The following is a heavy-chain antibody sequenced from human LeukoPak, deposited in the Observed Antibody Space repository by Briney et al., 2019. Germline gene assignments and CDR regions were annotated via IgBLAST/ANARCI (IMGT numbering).Heavy chain of an antibody. J-gene: IGHJ5*02. CDR3: ARHTYYDFWSGYRELRNNWFDP. CDR1: GYSISSGYY. V-gene: IGHV4-38-2*02. D-gene: IGHD3-3*01. CDR2: IYHSGST. Sequence: SETLSLTCTVSGYSISSGYYWGWIRQPPGKGLEWIGSIYHSGSTYYNPSLKSRVTISVDTSKNQFSLKLSSVTAADTAVYYCARHTYYDFWSGYRELRNNWFDPWGQGTLVTVSS.